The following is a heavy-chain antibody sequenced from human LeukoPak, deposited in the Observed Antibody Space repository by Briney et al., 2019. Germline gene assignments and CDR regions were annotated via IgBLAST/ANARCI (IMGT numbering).Heavy chain of an antibody. CDR3: TTPTVASNFDY. J-gene: IGHJ4*02. D-gene: IGHD6-19*01. CDR1: GFSFSVYE. V-gene: IGHV3-48*03. Sequence: GGSLRLSCAASGFSFSVYEMHWVRQAPGRGLEWIADISGSDTSTYYADSVKGRFTISRDNAKNSLYLQMNRLGVEDTAVYYCTTPTVASNFDYWGQGTLVTVSS. CDR2: ISGSDTST.